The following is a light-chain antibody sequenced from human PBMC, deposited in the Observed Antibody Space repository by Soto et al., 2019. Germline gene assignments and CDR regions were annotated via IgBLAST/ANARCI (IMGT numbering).Light chain of an antibody. CDR2: DAS. CDR1: QSISSW. Sequence: DIQMTQSPSTLSASVGDRVTITCRASQSISSWLAWYQQKPGKAPKLLIYDASSLESGVPSRFSGSGSGTEFTLTISSLQPDDFAVYYCQQRSNWLWTLGQGTKVDIK. J-gene: IGKJ1*01. CDR3: QQRSNWLWT. V-gene: IGKV1-5*01.